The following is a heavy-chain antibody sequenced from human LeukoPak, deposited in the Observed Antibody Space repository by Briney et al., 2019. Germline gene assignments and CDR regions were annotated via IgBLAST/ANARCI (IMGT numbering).Heavy chain of an antibody. CDR3: ARRYKGVCQS. D-gene: IGHD2-8*01. V-gene: IGHV4-39*07. Sequence: SETLSLTCTVSGGSISSSSYYWGWIRQPPGKGLEWIGSIYYSGSTYYNPSLKSRVTISVDTSKNQFSLKLSSVTAADTAVYYCARRYKGVCQSWGQGTLVTVSS. CDR1: GGSISSSSYY. CDR2: IYYSGST. J-gene: IGHJ5*02.